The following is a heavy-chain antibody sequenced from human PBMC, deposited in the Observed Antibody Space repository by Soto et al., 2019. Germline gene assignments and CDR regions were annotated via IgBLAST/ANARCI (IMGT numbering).Heavy chain of an antibody. CDR1: GGSISSGGYY. J-gene: IGHJ6*02. Sequence: SETLSLTCTVSGGSISSGGYYWSWIRQHPGKGLEWIGYIYYSGSTYYNPSLKSRVTISVDTSKNQFSLKLSSVTAADTAVYYCARGRYNWNDVHYYYGMDVWGQGTTVTVSS. CDR3: ARGRYNWNDVHYYYGMDV. V-gene: IGHV4-31*03. D-gene: IGHD1-20*01. CDR2: IYYSGST.